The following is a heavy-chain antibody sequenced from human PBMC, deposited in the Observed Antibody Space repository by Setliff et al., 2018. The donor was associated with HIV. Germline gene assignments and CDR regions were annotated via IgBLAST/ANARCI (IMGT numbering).Heavy chain of an antibody. CDR3: ARGRHIEATIPLDH. D-gene: IGHD5-12*01. Sequence: PSETLSLTCTVSGGSFSDYYWTWIRQPPNTGLEWIGEINDRGNTNYMPSLRSRVTISVATSKNQFSLRVTSVTAADSAIYYCARGRHIEATIPLDHWGQGTLVTVSS. CDR2: INDRGNT. J-gene: IGHJ4*02. CDR1: GGSFSDYY. V-gene: IGHV4-34*01.